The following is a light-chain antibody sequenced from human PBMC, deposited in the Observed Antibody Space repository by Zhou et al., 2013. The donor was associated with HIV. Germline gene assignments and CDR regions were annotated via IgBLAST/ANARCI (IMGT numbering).Light chain of an antibody. Sequence: EIVLTQSPGTLSLSPGERATLSCRASQSVSSSYLAWYQQKPGQAPRLLIYGASSRAPGIPDRFSGSGSGSDFTLTVSRLESEDFAIYYCQQYGSSPWTFGRGTKVEIK. CDR1: QSVSSSY. CDR3: QQYGSSPWT. J-gene: IGKJ1*01. V-gene: IGKV3-20*01. CDR2: GAS.